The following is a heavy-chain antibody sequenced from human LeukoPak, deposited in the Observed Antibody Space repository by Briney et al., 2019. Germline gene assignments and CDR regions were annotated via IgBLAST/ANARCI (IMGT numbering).Heavy chain of an antibody. CDR3: YVWLENRRMDV. CDR1: GFTVSTYW. V-gene: IGHV3-74*01. CDR2: IKSDGSGT. D-gene: IGHD3-22*01. J-gene: IGHJ6*02. Sequence: LPGGSLRLSCAVSGFTVSTYWMHWVRQGPGKGLVWVSRIKSDGSGTSFADSVKGRFTISRDNVENTVYLQMNSLRAEDTAVYYCYVWLENRRMDVWGQGTTVTVSS.